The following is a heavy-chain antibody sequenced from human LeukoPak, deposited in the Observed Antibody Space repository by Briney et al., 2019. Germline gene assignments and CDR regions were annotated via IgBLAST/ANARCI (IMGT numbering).Heavy chain of an antibody. CDR2: INLNGGST. CDR3: ARVIPAARNWNYLTRPYYFDY. D-gene: IGHD1-7*01. J-gene: IGHJ4*02. Sequence: GGSLRLSCAASGFTFDDYGMSWVRQAPGKGLEWVSGINLNGGSTGYADSVKGRFTISRDNAKNSLYLQMNSLRAEDTALSYCARVIPAARNWNYLTRPYYFDYWGQGTLVTVSS. CDR1: GFTFDDYG. V-gene: IGHV3-20*04.